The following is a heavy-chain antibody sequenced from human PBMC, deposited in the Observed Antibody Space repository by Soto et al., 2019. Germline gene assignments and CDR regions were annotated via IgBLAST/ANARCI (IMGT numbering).Heavy chain of an antibody. J-gene: IGHJ4*02. V-gene: IGHV4-30-2*01. D-gene: IGHD3-3*01. CDR2: IYHSGST. CDR1: GGSISSGGYS. Sequence: SETLALTGAVSGGSISSGGYSWSWIRQPPGKGLEWIGYIYHSGSTYYNPSLKSRVTISVDRSKNQFSLKLSSVTAADTAVYYCARAKGDFWSGYYDYWGQGTLVTVTS. CDR3: ARAKGDFWSGYYDY.